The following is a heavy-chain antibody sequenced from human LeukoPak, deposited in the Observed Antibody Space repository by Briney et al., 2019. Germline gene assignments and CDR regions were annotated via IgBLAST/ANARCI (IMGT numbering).Heavy chain of an antibody. CDR2: ITGSGGTT. CDR3: AKWGDYDILTGYYDSDY. J-gene: IGHJ4*02. V-gene: IGHV3-23*01. Sequence: PGGSLRLSCAASGFTFNNYAMSWVRQAPGKGLEWASAITGSGGTTFYADSVKGRFTISRENSKNTLYLQMNSLRAEDTAVYYCAKWGDYDILTGYYDSDYWGQGTPVTVSS. D-gene: IGHD3-9*01. CDR1: GFTFNNYA.